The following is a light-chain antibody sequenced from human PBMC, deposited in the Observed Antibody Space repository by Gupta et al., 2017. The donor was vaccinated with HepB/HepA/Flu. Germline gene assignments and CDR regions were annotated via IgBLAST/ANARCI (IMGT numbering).Light chain of an antibody. CDR1: SSDVGSYNL. CDR3: CSYAGRV. CDR2: EVS. V-gene: IGLV2-23*02. J-gene: IGLJ3*02. Sequence: SALTQPASVSGSPGQSITISCTGTSSDVGSYNLVSWYQQHPGKAPKLMIYEVSKRPAGVSTRFSGSKAGTTASLTIAGRQAEDEDDYYGCSYAGRVFGGGTKLTVL.